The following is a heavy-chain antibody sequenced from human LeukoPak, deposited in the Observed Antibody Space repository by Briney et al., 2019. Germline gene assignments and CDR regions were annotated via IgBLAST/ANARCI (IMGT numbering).Heavy chain of an antibody. CDR1: GFTFSSYS. D-gene: IGHD3-3*01. V-gene: IGHV3-21*01. Sequence: PGGSLRLSCAASGFTFSSYSMNWVRQAPGKGLDWVSSISSSSSYIYYADSVKGRFTISRDNAKNSLYLQMNSLRAEDTAVYYCARASYYDFWSGYYNYWGQGTLVTVSS. CDR2: ISSSSSYI. J-gene: IGHJ4*02. CDR3: ARASYYDFWSGYYNY.